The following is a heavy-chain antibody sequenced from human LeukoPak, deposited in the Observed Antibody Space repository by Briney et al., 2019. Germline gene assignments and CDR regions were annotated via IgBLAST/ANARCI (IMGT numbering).Heavy chain of an antibody. D-gene: IGHD2-8*02. Sequence: PGGSLRLSCAASGFTFRTYGMTWVRQAPGKGLEWVSSFTASGGRTYYADSVKGRFTISRDNSKNTLYLQLNSLSAADTALYFCAKGLSDPNLVLDSWGQGTLVTVSS. J-gene: IGHJ4*02. CDR1: GFTFRTYG. V-gene: IGHV3-23*01. CDR3: AKGLSDPNLVLDS. CDR2: FTASGGRT.